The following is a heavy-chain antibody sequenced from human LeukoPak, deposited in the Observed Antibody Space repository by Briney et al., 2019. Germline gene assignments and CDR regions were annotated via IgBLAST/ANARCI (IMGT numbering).Heavy chain of an antibody. CDR3: AKWKYGSDFGYFDY. Sequence: GGSLRLSCAASGFTVSSNFMSWVRQAPGKGLEWVSVIYSGGSTYYADSVKGRFTISRDNSKNTLYLQMNSLRAEDTAVYYCAKWKYGSDFGYFDYWGQGTLVTVSS. CDR2: IYSGGST. CDR1: GFTVSSNF. D-gene: IGHD3-10*01. V-gene: IGHV3-66*01. J-gene: IGHJ4*02.